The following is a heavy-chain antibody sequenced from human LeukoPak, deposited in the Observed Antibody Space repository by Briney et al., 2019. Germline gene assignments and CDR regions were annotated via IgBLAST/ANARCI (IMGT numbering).Heavy chain of an antibody. Sequence: ASVKVSCKASGYTFTSYYMHWVRQAPGQGLEWMGIINPSGGSTSYAQKFQGRVTMTRDMSTSTVYMELSSLRSEDTAVYYCARGRTPMVRGVNWFDPWGQGTLVTVSS. D-gene: IGHD3-10*01. V-gene: IGHV1-46*01. J-gene: IGHJ5*02. CDR1: GYTFTSYY. CDR2: INPSGGST. CDR3: ARGRTPMVRGVNWFDP.